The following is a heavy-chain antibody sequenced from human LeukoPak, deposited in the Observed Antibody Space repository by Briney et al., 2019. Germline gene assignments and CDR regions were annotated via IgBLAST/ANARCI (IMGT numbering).Heavy chain of an antibody. CDR2: IYTSGST. D-gene: IGHD2-2*01. V-gene: IGHV4-4*07. CDR1: GGSISSYY. J-gene: IGHJ4*02. Sequence: SETLSLTCTVSGGSISSYYWSWIRQPAGKGLEWIGRIYTSGSTNYNPSLKSRVTMSVDTSKNQFSLKLSSVTAADTAVYYCATTIVVVPAASDGFFDYWGQGTLVTVSS. CDR3: ATTIVVVPAASDGFFDY.